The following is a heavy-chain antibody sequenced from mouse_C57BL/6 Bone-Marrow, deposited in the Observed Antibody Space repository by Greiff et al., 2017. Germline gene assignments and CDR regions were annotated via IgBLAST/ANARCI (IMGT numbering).Heavy chain of an antibody. CDR2: IYPTDGST. CDR1: GYTFTDYT. Sequence: QVQLQQSDAELVKPGASVKISCKASGYTFTDYTIHWMKQRPDQGLEWIGYIYPTDGSTKYNEKFKGKATLTADNSSSTAYMQLNSLTSEDSAVYFCAIYYGSSLYYYAMDYWGQGTSVTVSS. J-gene: IGHJ4*01. V-gene: IGHV1-78*01. CDR3: AIYYGSSLYYYAMDY. D-gene: IGHD1-1*01.